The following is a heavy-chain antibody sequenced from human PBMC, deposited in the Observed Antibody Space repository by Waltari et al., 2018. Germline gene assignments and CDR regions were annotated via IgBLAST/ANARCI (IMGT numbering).Heavy chain of an antibody. CDR2: ISWNSGRV. D-gene: IGHD6-19*01. CDR3: AKPQWLSPDAFDI. CDR1: GFTFDDYA. V-gene: IGHV3-9*01. Sequence: EVQLVESGGGLVQPGRYLRLSCAASGFTFDDYAMHWVRRAPGKGREWVSGISWNSGRVVYADSVKGRFTISRDNAKNSLHLQMNSLRAEDTALYYCAKPQWLSPDAFDIWGQGTMVTVSS. J-gene: IGHJ3*02.